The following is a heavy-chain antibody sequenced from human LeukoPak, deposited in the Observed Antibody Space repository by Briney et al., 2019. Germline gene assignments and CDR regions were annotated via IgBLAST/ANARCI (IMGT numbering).Heavy chain of an antibody. V-gene: IGHV4-61*02. D-gene: IGHD4-23*01. CDR1: GGSISSGSYC. CDR3: ARGTMTTVVTPPDF. CDR2: IFPSGST. Sequence: SETLSLTCTVSGGSISSGSYCWSWIRQPAGKGLEWIGCIFPSGSTNYNPSLKNRITISVDTSKNQFSLKLSSVTAADTAVYYCARGTMTTVVTPPDFWGQGTLFTVSS. J-gene: IGHJ4*02.